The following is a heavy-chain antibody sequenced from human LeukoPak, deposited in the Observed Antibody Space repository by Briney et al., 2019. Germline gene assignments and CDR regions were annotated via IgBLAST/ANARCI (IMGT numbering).Heavy chain of an antibody. Sequence: GGSLRLSCSASGFSVTNGGMSGVREAPGKGLEGVGRIKDRTDGGTTAYAAPVKGRFTISREDSKNTVYLEMNSLKTEDTAVYFCTTATVVWGVSAYWGQGTLVTVSS. CDR1: GFSVTNGG. CDR2: IKDRTDGGTT. D-gene: IGHD3-10*01. V-gene: IGHV3-15*01. J-gene: IGHJ4*02. CDR3: TTATVVWGVSAY.